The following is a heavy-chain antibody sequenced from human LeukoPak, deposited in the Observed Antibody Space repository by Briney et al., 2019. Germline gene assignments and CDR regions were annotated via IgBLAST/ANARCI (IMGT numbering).Heavy chain of an antibody. Sequence: GGSLRLSCAASGFTFSSYSMNWVRQAPGKGLEWVSSISSSSYIYYADSVKGRFTISRDNAKNSLYLQMNSLRAEDTAVYYCARGYSSGWYLGAFDIWGQGTMVTVSS. CDR3: ARGYSSGWYLGAFDI. V-gene: IGHV3-21*01. J-gene: IGHJ3*02. D-gene: IGHD6-19*01. CDR1: GFTFSSYS. CDR2: ISSSSYI.